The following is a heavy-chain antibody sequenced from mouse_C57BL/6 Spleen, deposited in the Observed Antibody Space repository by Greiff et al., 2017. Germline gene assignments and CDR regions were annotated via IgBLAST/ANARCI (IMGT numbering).Heavy chain of an antibody. V-gene: IGHV1-64*01. CDR3: ARENTTHGAY. Sequence: VQLQQPGAELVKPGASVKLSCKASGYTFTSYWMHWVKPWPGQGLEWIGMIHPNSGSTNYNEKFKSKATLTVDKSSSTAYMQLSSLTSEDSAVYYCARENTTHGAYWGQGTLVTVSA. J-gene: IGHJ3*01. CDR2: IHPNSGST. CDR1: GYTFTSYW. D-gene: IGHD1-1*01.